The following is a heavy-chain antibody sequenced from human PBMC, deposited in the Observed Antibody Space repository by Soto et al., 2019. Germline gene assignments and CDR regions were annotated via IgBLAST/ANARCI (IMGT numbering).Heavy chain of an antibody. D-gene: IGHD4-17*01. CDR2: IFTSGRT. CDR1: VGSISNDR. J-gene: IGHJ4*02. CDR3: TRGTFETTAPFY. Sequence: QVQLQESGPGLVNPWETLSLTCTVSVGSISNDRWSWVRQPAGKGLEWIGRIFTSGRTNYNPSLQRRVTMSVDTSKNQFSLTRPSLAAADTAVYYCTRGTFETTAPFYWGQGIPVTVSS. V-gene: IGHV4-4*07.